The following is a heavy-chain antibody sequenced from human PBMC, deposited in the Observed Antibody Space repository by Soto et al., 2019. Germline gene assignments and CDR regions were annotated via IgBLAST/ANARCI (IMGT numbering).Heavy chain of an antibody. CDR3: ARRGIEAAGTLNCFDP. V-gene: IGHV1-69*13. J-gene: IGHJ5*02. D-gene: IGHD6-13*01. Sequence: SVPVSCKASRGTFSSYAISWVRQAPGQGLEWMGGIIPIFGTANYAQKFQPRVTITADESTSTAYMDLSSLRSEDSAVYYCARRGIEAAGTLNCFDPWGQGTLVTVSS. CDR2: IIPIFGTA. CDR1: RGTFSSYA.